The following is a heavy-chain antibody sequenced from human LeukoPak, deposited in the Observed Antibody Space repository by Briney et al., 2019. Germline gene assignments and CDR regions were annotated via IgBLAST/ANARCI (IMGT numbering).Heavy chain of an antibody. Sequence: SETLSLTCTVSGGSISSGSYYWSWIRQPAGKGLEWIGRIYTSGSTNYNPSLKSRVTISVDTSKNQFSLKLSSVTAADTAVYYCARDRPVLGTLYMDVWGKGTTVTVSS. CDR2: IYTSGST. CDR1: GGSISSGSYY. D-gene: IGHD1-1*01. J-gene: IGHJ6*03. CDR3: ARDRPVLGTLYMDV. V-gene: IGHV4-61*02.